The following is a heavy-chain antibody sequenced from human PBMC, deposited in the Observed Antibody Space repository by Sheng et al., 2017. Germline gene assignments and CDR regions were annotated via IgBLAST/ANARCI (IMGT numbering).Heavy chain of an antibody. CDR3: ARDQKRDRYYLEY. J-gene: IGHJ4*01. CDR1: GFILSDHF. D-gene: IGHD2-15*01. Sequence: QLVESGGGLVQPGSFLRLSCVGSGFILSDHFMDWVRQSPGKGLEWVAVIYSRGNTYYTDSVRDRFSISRDNSMNTVYLQMNSLRVEDTAVYYCARDQKRDRYYLEYWGQGTLVTVSS. V-gene: IGHV3-66*01. CDR2: IYSRGNT.